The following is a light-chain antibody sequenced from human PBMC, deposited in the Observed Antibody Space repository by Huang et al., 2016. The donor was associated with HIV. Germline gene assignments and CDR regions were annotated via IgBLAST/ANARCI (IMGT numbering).Light chain of an antibody. Sequence: EIVMTQSPATLSVSPGERATPSCRASQSVRNNLAWYQQKPGLAPTLLIYGASTRATGIPARFSGSGSGTRFTLTISSLQSEDFAVYYCQQYNNWPPEYTFGQGTKLEIK. CDR2: GAS. J-gene: IGKJ2*01. V-gene: IGKV3-15*01. CDR1: QSVRNN. CDR3: QQYNNWPPEYT.